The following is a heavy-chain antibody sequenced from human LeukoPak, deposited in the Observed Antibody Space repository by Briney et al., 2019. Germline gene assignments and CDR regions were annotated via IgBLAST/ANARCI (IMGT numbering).Heavy chain of an antibody. Sequence: PGGSLRLSCAASGFKFKDSWMSWVRQAPGKGLEWVGRIKSKTAGETTDYAAAVTGRFTIPRDDSRNTLYLQINSLKTEDTGVYYCTTEPRDWGQGTLVTVSS. J-gene: IGHJ1*01. CDR1: GFKFKDSW. CDR2: IKSKTAGETT. V-gene: IGHV3-15*01. CDR3: TTEPRD.